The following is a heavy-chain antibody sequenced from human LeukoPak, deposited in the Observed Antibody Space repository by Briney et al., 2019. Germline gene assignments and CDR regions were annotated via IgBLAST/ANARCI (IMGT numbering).Heavy chain of an antibody. CDR1: GGSFSGYY. D-gene: IGHD6-13*01. CDR3: ARESSSRPNWFDP. V-gene: IGHV4-34*01. J-gene: IGHJ5*02. Sequence: SETLSLTCAVYGGSFSGYYWSWIRQPPGKGLEWVGEINHSGSTNYNPSLKSRVTISVDTSKNQFSLKLSSVTAADTAVYYCARESSSRPNWFDPWGQGTLVTVSS. CDR2: INHSGST.